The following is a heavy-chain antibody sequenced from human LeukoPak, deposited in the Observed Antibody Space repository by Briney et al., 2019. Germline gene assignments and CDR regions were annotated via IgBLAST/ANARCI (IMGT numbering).Heavy chain of an antibody. V-gene: IGHV3-23*01. D-gene: IGHD3-3*01. CDR2: ISGGAGST. CDR1: GFTFSSYA. J-gene: IGHJ4*02. Sequence: PGGSLRLSCAASGFTFSSYAMSWVRQAPGKGLRRVSTISGGAGSTYYADSVKGRFTISRDNSKNTLYLQMNSLRAEDTALYYCASGIAIFGAPLDYWGQGTLVTVSS. CDR3: ASGIAIFGAPLDY.